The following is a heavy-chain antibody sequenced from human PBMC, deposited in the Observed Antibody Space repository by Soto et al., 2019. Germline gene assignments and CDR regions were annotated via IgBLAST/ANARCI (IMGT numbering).Heavy chain of an antibody. Sequence: SETLSLTCTVSGGSISSGGYYWSWIRQHPGKGLEWIGYIYYSGSTYYNPSLKSRVTISVDTSKIQFSLKLSSVTAADTAVYYCARAGVVVVPAAISPTLHRFDPWGQGTLVTVSS. J-gene: IGHJ5*02. V-gene: IGHV4-31*03. D-gene: IGHD2-2*02. CDR3: ARAGVVVVPAAISPTLHRFDP. CDR1: GGSISSGGYY. CDR2: IYYSGST.